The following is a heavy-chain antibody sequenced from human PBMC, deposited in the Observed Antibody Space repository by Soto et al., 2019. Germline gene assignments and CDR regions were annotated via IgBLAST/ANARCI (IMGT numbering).Heavy chain of an antibody. CDR2: ISYDGSNK. CDR1: GFTFSSYA. J-gene: IGHJ6*02. D-gene: IGHD3-3*01. Sequence: SLSLSCAASGFTFSSYAMHWVRQAPGQGLEWVTIISYDGSNKYYADSVKDRFNNSRDNSKNTMYLQMNSLIAEETAVYYCARGLGKLRFLEWLPPATYGMDVWCQDTTVTVSS. V-gene: IGHV3-30-3*01. CDR3: ARGLGKLRFLEWLPPATYGMDV.